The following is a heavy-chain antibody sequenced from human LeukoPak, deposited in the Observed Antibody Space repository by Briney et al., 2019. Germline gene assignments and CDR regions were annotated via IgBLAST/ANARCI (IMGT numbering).Heavy chain of an antibody. J-gene: IGHJ4*02. D-gene: IGHD4-11*01. CDR1: GGSISSYY. Sequence: SETLSLTCTVSGGSISSYYWSWIRQPPGKGLEWIGYIYYSGSTNYNPSLKSRVTISVDTSKNQFSLKLSSVTAADTAVYYCARGTVTTSGPFDYWGQGTLVTVSS. V-gene: IGHV4-59*01. CDR3: ARGTVTTSGPFDY. CDR2: IYYSGST.